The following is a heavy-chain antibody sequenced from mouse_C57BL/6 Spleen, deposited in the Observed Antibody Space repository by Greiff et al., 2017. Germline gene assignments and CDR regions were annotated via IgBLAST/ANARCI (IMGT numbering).Heavy chain of an antibody. CDR1: GYTFTDYY. CDR2: INPNNGGT. CDR3: AREGPYSNFCDY. J-gene: IGHJ2*01. Sequence: VQLQQSGPELVKPGASVKISCKASGYTFTDYYMNWVKQSHGKSLEWIGDINPNNGGTSYNQKFKGKATLTVGKSSSTAYMELRSLTSEDSAVYYCAREGPYSNFCDYWGQGTTLTVSS. D-gene: IGHD2-5*01. V-gene: IGHV1-26*01.